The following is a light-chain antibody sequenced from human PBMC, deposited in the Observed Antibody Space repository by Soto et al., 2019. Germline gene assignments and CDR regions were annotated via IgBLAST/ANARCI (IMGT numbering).Light chain of an antibody. CDR2: GAS. J-gene: IGKJ1*01. V-gene: IGKV3-20*01. CDR3: QQYGSSQWT. Sequence: IVLTQSSGPLCLCKGGRAPLSCRPSQSVSSSYLAWHQQQPGQAPRLLIYGASSRATGIPDRFSGSWSGTDFTLTISRLEPDDVPVYYCQQYGSSQWTLGQGTKVDIK. CDR1: QSVSSSY.